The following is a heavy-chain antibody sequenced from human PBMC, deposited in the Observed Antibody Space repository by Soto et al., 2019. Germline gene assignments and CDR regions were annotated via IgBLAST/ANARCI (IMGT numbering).Heavy chain of an antibody. J-gene: IGHJ4*02. CDR3: ARVWYGDNLGY. D-gene: IGHD6-13*01. CDR2: ISGSSTI. V-gene: IGHV3-48*02. CDR1: GFTFSSDS. Sequence: EVQLVESGGGLVQPGGSLRLSCAAAGFTFSSDSMNWVRQAPGKGLEWVSYISGSSTIYYADSVKGRFTVSRDNSKSSLFLQMNSLRYEDTAVYYCARVWYGDNLGYLGQGTLVTVSS.